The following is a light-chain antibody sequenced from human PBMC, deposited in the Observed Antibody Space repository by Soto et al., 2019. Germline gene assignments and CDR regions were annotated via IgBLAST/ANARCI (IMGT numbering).Light chain of an antibody. Sequence: QSVLTQPPSASGTPGQRVTISCSGSSSNIGSKTVNWYQQLPGTAPKLLIYSNYQRPSGVPDRFSGSKSGTSASLAISGLQSEDEADYHCAAWDASLNGHVFGTGTKVTVL. CDR1: SSNIGSKT. CDR3: AAWDASLNGHV. CDR2: SNY. V-gene: IGLV1-44*01. J-gene: IGLJ1*01.